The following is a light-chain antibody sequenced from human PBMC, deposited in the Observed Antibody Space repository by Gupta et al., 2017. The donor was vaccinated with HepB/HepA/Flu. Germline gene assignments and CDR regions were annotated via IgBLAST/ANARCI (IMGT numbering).Light chain of an antibody. J-gene: IGLJ3*02. CDR3: SSYTTSISVV. CDR2: DVS. CDR1: SSDVGRYNY. V-gene: IGLV2-14*01. Sequence: QSALTQPASVSGSPAQSITISCTGTSSDVGRYNYVSWYQQHPGKAPKLIIYDVSHRPSGVSTRFSGSKSGNTASLTISGLQPEDEAEYSCSSYTTSISVVFGGGTELTVL.